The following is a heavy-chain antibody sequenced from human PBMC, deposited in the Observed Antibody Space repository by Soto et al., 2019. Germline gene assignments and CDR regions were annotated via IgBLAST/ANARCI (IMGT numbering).Heavy chain of an antibody. V-gene: IGHV3-30-3*01. CDR1: GFTFSSYA. J-gene: IGHJ6*02. Sequence: QVQLMESGGGVVQPGRSLRLSCAASGFTFSSYAMHWVRQAPGKGLEWVAVISYDGSNKYYADSVKGRFTISRDNSKNTLYLQMNSLRAEDTAVYYCADAGIAVAGIYGMDVWGQGTTVTVSS. CDR2: ISYDGSNK. CDR3: ADAGIAVAGIYGMDV. D-gene: IGHD6-19*01.